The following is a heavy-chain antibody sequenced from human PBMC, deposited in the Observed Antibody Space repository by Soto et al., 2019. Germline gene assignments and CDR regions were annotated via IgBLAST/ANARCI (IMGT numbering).Heavy chain of an antibody. CDR3: ARVDSPPDYYDSSGYYSGAFDI. Sequence: ASVKVSCKASGGTFSSYAISWVRQAPGQGLEWMGGIIPIFGTANYAQKFQGRVTITADESTSTAYMELSSLRSEDTAVYYCARVDSPPDYYDSSGYYSGAFDIWGQGTMVTVSS. J-gene: IGHJ3*02. V-gene: IGHV1-69*13. D-gene: IGHD3-22*01. CDR1: GGTFSSYA. CDR2: IIPIFGTA.